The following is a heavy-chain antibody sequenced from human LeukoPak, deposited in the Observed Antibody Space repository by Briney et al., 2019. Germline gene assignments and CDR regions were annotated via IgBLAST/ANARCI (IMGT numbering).Heavy chain of an antibody. CDR3: ARQPRAGSSWDIDY. D-gene: IGHD6-13*01. CDR2: ISVDNGNT. J-gene: IGHJ4*02. CDR1: GYTFTNYG. V-gene: IGHV1-18*01. Sequence: ASVKVSCEASGYTFTNYGISWVRQAPGRGLEWMAWISVDNGNTNYAQKLQGRVTMTTDTSTTSAYMELRSLRSDDTAVYYCARQPRAGSSWDIDYWGQGTLVTVSS.